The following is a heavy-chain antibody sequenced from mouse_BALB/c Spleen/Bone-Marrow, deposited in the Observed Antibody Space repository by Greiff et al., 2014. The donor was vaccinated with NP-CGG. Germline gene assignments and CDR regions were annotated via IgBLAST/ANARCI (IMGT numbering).Heavy chain of an antibody. J-gene: IGHJ4*01. CDR3: ARLGYYGAMEY. CDR1: GFDFSRLW. V-gene: IGHV4-1*02. CDR2: INPDSRTI. D-gene: IGHD1-1*01. Sequence: EVKLMESGGGLVQPGGSLKLSCAASGFDFSRLWMSWVRQAPGKGLEWIGEINPDSRTINFTPSLKDKFIISRDNAKNTLYLQMSKVSSEDTALYYCARLGYYGAMEYWGQGTSVTVSS.